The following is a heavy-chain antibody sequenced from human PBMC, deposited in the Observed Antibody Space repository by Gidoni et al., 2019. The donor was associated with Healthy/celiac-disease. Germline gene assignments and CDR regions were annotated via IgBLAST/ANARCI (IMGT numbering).Heavy chain of an antibody. J-gene: IGHJ4*02. CDR1: GYSISSGSY. CDR3: ARRGDDYGDYGLDY. Sequence: QVQLQESGPGLVQPSETLSLTCPVSGYSISSGSYWGWLRQPPGKGLEWIGSIYHSGRTYYNPSLKSRVTISVDTSKNQFSLKLSSVTAADTAVYYCARRGDDYGDYGLDYWGQGTLVTVSS. D-gene: IGHD4-17*01. CDR2: IYHSGRT. V-gene: IGHV4-38-2*01.